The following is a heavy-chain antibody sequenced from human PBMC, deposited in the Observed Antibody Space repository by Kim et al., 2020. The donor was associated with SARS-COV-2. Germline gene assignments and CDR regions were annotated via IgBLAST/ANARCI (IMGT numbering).Heavy chain of an antibody. J-gene: IGHJ4*02. Sequence: NKYYADSVKGRFTISRDNSKNTLYLQMNSLRAEDTAVYYCARSEGGNFDYWGQGTLVTVSS. D-gene: IGHD2-15*01. CDR3: ARSEGGNFDY. V-gene: IGHV3-30*01. CDR2: NK.